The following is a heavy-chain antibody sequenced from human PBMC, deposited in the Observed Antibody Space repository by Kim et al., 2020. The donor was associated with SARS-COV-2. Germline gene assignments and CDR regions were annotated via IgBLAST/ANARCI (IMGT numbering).Heavy chain of an antibody. J-gene: IGHJ4*02. CDR3: ARDKRGTMSIFDY. Sequence: SETLSLTCTVSGGSISSYYWSWIRQPPGKGLEWIGYIYYSGSTNYNPSLKSRVTISVDTSKNQFSLKLSSVTAADTAVYYCARDKRGTMSIFDYWGQGTLVTVSS. D-gene: IGHD3-22*01. V-gene: IGHV4-59*01. CDR1: GGSISSYY. CDR2: IYYSGST.